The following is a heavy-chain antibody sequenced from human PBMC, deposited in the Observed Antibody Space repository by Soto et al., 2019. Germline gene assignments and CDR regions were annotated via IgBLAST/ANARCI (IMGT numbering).Heavy chain of an antibody. V-gene: IGHV1-69*01. Sequence: QDQMVQSGTEVKKPGSSLRVSCKASGGTFSGYGISWVRQAPGQGHEWMGGIIPIFGTTNYAQKFRDRVTISAYEARSTVYMDLSSLPTEDTAVYYCARGRAKAHFYYGMDVWGQGTAVTVSS. J-gene: IGHJ6*02. CDR1: GGTFSGYG. CDR2: IIPIFGTT. CDR3: ARGRAKAHFYYGMDV.